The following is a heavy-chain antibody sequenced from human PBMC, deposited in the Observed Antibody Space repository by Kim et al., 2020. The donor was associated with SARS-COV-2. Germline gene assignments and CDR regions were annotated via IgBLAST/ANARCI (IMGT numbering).Heavy chain of an antibody. CDR2: INPNSGGT. CDR3: AREAELELRVVYAFDI. J-gene: IGHJ3*02. V-gene: IGHV1-2*06. Sequence: ASVKVSCKASGYTFTGYYMHWVRQAPGQGLEWMGRINPNSGGTNYAQKFQGRVTMTRDTSISTAYMELSRLRSDDTAVYYCAREAELELRVVYAFDIWGQGTMVTVSS. CDR1: GYTFTGYY. D-gene: IGHD1-7*01.